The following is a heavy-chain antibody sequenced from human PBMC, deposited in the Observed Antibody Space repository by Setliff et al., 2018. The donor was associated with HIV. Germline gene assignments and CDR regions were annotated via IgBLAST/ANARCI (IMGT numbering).Heavy chain of an antibody. Sequence: ASVKVSCKASGYTFTSYAMHWVRQAPGQRLEWMGWINAGNGNTKYSQKFQGRVTITRDTSANTAYMELSSLRSEDTAVYYCARSSGYSSSWYYFDYWGQGTLVTVSS. CDR2: INAGNGNT. CDR1: GYTFTSYA. CDR3: ARSSGYSSSWYYFDY. V-gene: IGHV1-3*01. D-gene: IGHD6-13*01. J-gene: IGHJ4*02.